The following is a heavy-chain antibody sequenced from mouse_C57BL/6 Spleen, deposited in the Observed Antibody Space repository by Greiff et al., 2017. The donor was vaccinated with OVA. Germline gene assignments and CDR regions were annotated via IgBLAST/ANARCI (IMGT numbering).Heavy chain of an antibody. V-gene: IGHV1-82*01. CDR2: IYPGDGDT. CDR3: ARSVYYGDDEGAMDD. J-gene: IGHJ4*01. D-gene: IGHD2-2*01. Sequence: QVQLQQSGPELVKPGASVKISCKASGYAFSSSWMNWVKQRPGKGLEWIGRIYPGDGDTNYNGKFTGKATLTADKSSSTAYMPLSSLTSEYSAVYFCARSVYYGDDEGAMDDWGQGTSVTVSS. CDR1: GYAFSSSW.